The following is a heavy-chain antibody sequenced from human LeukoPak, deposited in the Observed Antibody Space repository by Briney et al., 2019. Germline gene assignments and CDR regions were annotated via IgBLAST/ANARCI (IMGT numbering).Heavy chain of an antibody. D-gene: IGHD2-2*01. CDR1: GFTSSTHS. J-gene: IGHJ4*02. CDR3: ASPATGYCSSAGCHWDS. CDR2: ISASSNFV. V-gene: IGHV3-21*01. Sequence: GGALRLSCAASGFTSSTHSMYWVRQAPGKGLEWVSSISASSNFVHYAESVRGRFTISRDNAKNSLYLQMNSLGAQDTAVYYCASPATGYCSSAGCHWDSWGQGTLVTVSS.